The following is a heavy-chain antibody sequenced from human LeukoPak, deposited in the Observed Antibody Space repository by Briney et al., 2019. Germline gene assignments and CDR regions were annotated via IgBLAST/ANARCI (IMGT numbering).Heavy chain of an antibody. CDR1: GGSISSYY. CDR2: IYYSGST. D-gene: IGHD5-12*01. CDR3: ARGGAEYFQH. J-gene: IGHJ1*01. Sequence: SETLSLTCTVSGGSISSYYWSWIRQPPGKGLEWIGHIYYSGSTNYNPSLKSRVTISVDTSKNQFSLKLSSVTAADTAVYYCARGGAEYFQHWGQGTLVTVSS. V-gene: IGHV4-59*01.